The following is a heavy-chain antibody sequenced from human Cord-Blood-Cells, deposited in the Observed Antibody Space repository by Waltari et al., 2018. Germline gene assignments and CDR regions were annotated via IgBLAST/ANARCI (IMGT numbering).Heavy chain of an antibody. CDR3: GGGDRGVRGVINY. V-gene: IGHV1-8*03. CDR1: GYTFTSYD. CDR2: RNPDSGNT. D-gene: IGHD3-10*01. Sequence: QVQLVQSGAEVKKPGASVKVSCKASGYTFTSYDINWVRQATGQGLEWMGWRNPDSGNTGDAQKFRGRVAITRNTSISTAYMGLSSLRSEDTAVYYCGGGDRGVRGVINYWGQGTLVTVSS. J-gene: IGHJ4*02.